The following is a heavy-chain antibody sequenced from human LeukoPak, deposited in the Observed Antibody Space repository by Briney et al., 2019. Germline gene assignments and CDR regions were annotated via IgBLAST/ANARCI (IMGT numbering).Heavy chain of an antibody. D-gene: IGHD6-19*01. V-gene: IGHV4-39*01. J-gene: IGHJ4*02. CDR1: GGSISSYY. CDR3: ARGLEVAGNYFDY. Sequence: SETLSLTCTVSGGSISSYYWSWIRQPPGKGLEWIGSIYYSGSTYYNPSLKSRVTISVDTSKNQFSLKLSSVTAADTAVYYCARGLEVAGNYFDYWGQGTLVTVSS. CDR2: IYYSGST.